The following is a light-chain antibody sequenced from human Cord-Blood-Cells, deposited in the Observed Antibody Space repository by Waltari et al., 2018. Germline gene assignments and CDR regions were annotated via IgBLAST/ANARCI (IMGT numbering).Light chain of an antibody. V-gene: IGKV1-39*01. CDR3: QQSYSTSIT. CDR1: QSISSY. CDR2: AAS. J-gene: IGKJ5*01. Sequence: DIQMTQSPSSLSASVGDRVTNTCRASQSISSYLNWYQQKPGKAPKLRIYAASSLQSGVPSRFSGSGSGTDFTLTISRLQPEDFATYDCQQSYSTSITFGQGTRLEIK.